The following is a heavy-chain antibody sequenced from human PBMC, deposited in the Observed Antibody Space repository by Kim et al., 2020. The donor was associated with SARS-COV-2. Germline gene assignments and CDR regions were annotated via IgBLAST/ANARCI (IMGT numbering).Heavy chain of an antibody. J-gene: IGHJ6*02. CDR1: GFTFSSYS. Sequence: GGSLRLSCAASGFTFSSYSMNWVRQAPGKGLEWVSSISSSSSYIYYADSVKGRFTISRDNAKNSLYLQMNSLRAEDTAVYYCAGSESRERILSMDVWGQGTTVTVSS. V-gene: IGHV3-21*01. CDR3: AGSESRERILSMDV. CDR2: ISSSSSYI. D-gene: IGHD2-15*01.